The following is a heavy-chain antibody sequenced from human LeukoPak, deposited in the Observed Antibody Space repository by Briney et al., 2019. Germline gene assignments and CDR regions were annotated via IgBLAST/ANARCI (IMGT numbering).Heavy chain of an antibody. CDR3: AREILPDYNWNHRGWFDP. CDR1: GYTFTSYD. J-gene: IGHJ5*02. CDR2: IIPIFGTA. V-gene: IGHV1-69*13. D-gene: IGHD1-14*01. Sequence: GASVKVSCKASGYTFTSYDINWVRQAPGQGLEWMVGIIPIFGTANYAQKFQGRVTITADESTSTAYMELSSLRSEDTAVYYCAREILPDYNWNHRGWFDPWGQGTLVTVSS.